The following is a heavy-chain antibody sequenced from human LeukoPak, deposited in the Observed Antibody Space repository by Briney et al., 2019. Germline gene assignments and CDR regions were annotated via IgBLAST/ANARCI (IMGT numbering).Heavy chain of an antibody. CDR3: ARAASLYYSDSGGYSDY. J-gene: IGHJ4*02. Sequence: SETLSLTCAVYGGSFSSYYWRWIRQPPGKGLEWIGEVSHSGSTNYNPSLKSRVTISVDTSKNQFSLELSSVTAADTAVYYCARAASLYYSDSGGYSDYWGQGTLVTVSS. V-gene: IGHV4-34*01. CDR2: VSHSGST. CDR1: GGSFSSYY. D-gene: IGHD3-22*01.